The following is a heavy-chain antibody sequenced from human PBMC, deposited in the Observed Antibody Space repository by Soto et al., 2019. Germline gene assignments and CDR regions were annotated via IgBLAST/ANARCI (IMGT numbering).Heavy chain of an antibody. CDR2: ISGSGGST. CDR3: AKDHYDFWSGYLAFDY. Sequence: EVQLVESGGGLIQPGGSLRLSCAASGFTVSSNYMSWVRQAPGKGLEWVSAISGSGGSTFYADSVKGRFTISRDNSKNTLYLQMNSLRAEDTAVYYCAKDHYDFWSGYLAFDYWGQGTLVTVSS. V-gene: IGHV3-23*04. J-gene: IGHJ4*02. CDR1: GFTVSSNY. D-gene: IGHD3-3*01.